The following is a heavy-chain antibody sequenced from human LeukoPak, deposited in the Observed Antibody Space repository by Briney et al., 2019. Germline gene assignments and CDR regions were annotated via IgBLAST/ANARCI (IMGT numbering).Heavy chain of an antibody. V-gene: IGHV3-74*01. CDR3: VISAATRHYFEI. D-gene: IGHD6-13*01. Sequence: AGGSLRLSCAASGFSFSTYWMHWVRHVPGKGLVWVSRINNDGSGTIYAASVKGRFTISRNNAKNTLYLQMNSIRADDAALYYFVISAATRHYFEIWGQRTLVTVS. CDR1: GFSFSTYW. J-gene: IGHJ4*02. CDR2: INNDGSGT.